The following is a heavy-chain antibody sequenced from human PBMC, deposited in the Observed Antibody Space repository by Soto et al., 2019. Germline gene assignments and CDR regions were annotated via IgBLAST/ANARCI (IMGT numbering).Heavy chain of an antibody. J-gene: IGHJ3*02. D-gene: IGHD3-22*01. V-gene: IGHV1-2*02. CDR1: GYTSTGYY. CDR3: ARDPLTYYYDSSGPSGLFDI. Sequence: ASVKVSCKASGYTSTGYYMHWVRQAPGQGLEWMGWINPNSGGTNYAQKFQGRVTMARDTSISTAYMELSRLRSDDTAVYYCARDPLTYYYDSSGPSGLFDIWGQGTMVTVSS. CDR2: INPNSGGT.